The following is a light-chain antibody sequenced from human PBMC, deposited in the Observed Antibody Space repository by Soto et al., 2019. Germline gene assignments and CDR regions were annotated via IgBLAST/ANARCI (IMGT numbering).Light chain of an antibody. Sequence: QSALTQPRSVSGSPGQSVTISCTGTSSDVGGYNYVSWYQQHPGKAPKLMIYDVSKRPSGVPDRFSGSKSGNTASLTISGLQVEDEPDYYCCSYAGSYTPSLYVFGTGTKLTVL. J-gene: IGLJ1*01. CDR2: DVS. CDR3: CSYAGSYTPSLYV. V-gene: IGLV2-11*01. CDR1: SSDVGGYNY.